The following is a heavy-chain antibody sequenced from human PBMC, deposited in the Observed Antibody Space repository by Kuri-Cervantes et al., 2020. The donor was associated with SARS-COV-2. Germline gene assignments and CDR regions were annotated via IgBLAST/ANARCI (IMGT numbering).Heavy chain of an antibody. J-gene: IGHJ4*02. CDR2: INAGNGDT. CDR1: GYTFTDYA. Sequence: ASVKVSCKASGYTFTDYAIHWVRQAPGQRLEWMGWINAGNGDTRYSQRFRGRVTITRDTSASTAYMDLSRLRSEDTALYYCARDLPYCSRASCSRFDYWGQGTLVTVSS. D-gene: IGHD2-2*01. CDR3: ARDLPYCSRASCSRFDY. V-gene: IGHV1-3*01.